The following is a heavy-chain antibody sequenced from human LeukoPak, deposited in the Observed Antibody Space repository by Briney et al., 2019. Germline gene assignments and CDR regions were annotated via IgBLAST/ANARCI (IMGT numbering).Heavy chain of an antibody. CDR2: INWNGGST. CDR3: ARDSAVAGTEGGSDY. J-gene: IGHJ4*02. V-gene: IGHV3-20*04. Sequence: GGSLRLSCAASGFTFSNYAMGWVRQAPGKGLEWVSGINWNGGSTGYADSVKGRFTISRDNAKNSLYLQMNSLRAEDTALYYCARDSAVAGTEGGSDYWGQGTLVTVSS. D-gene: IGHD6-19*01. CDR1: GFTFSNYA.